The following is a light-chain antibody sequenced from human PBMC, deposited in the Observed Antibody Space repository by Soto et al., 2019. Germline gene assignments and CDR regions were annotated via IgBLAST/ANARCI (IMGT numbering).Light chain of an antibody. CDR3: QSADSSGTYRV. CDR2: KDS. J-gene: IGLJ2*01. Sequence: SYELTQPPSVSVSPGQTARITCSGDALPKQYAYWYQQKPGQAPVLVIYKDSERHSGIPERFSGSSSGTTCTLTISGVQAEDEAEYYRQSADSSGTYRVFGGGTKLTVL. V-gene: IGLV3-25*03. CDR1: ALPKQY.